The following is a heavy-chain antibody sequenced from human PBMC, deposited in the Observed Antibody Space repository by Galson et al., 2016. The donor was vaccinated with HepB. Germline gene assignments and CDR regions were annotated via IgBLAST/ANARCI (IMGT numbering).Heavy chain of an antibody. J-gene: IGHJ5*02. Sequence: SVKVSCKAPGGTFSSYAISWVRQAPGQGLEWMGEIIPIFGTANYAQKFQGRVTITADESTSTAYMKLSSLRSEDTAVYYCARHERGYSSSWYRNQLNWFDPWGQGTLVTVSS. D-gene: IGHD6-13*01. CDR2: IIPIFGTA. CDR3: ARHERGYSSSWYRNQLNWFDP. V-gene: IGHV1-69*13. CDR1: GGTFSSYA.